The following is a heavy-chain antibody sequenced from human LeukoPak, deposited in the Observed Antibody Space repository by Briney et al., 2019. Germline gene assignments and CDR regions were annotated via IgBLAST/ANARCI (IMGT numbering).Heavy chain of an antibody. CDR2: LYYSGKT. Sequence: SDTLSLTCIISDDSISSSTYYWGWIRQPPGKGLEWIGTLYYSGKTYYNPSLKSRVTISVDTSKNQFSLKLSSVTAADTAVYYCARKVQWLFDPWGQGTLVTVSS. J-gene: IGHJ5*02. CDR1: DDSISSSTYY. CDR3: ARKVQWLFDP. V-gene: IGHV4-39*07. D-gene: IGHD6-19*01.